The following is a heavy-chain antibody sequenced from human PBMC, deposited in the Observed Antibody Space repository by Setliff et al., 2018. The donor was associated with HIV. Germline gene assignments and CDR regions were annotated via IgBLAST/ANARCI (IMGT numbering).Heavy chain of an antibody. CDR3: ARGRLSWSPDF. Sequence: GASVKVSCKASGYIFSTFGITWVRQAPGQGPEWMGWISGSNGNTNYAQEFQGRVTVTIDTSTSTAYMELSSLTSDDTAIYYCARGRLSWSPDFWGQGTLVTVSS. V-gene: IGHV1-18*01. CDR1: GYIFSTFG. CDR2: ISGSNGNT. J-gene: IGHJ4*02.